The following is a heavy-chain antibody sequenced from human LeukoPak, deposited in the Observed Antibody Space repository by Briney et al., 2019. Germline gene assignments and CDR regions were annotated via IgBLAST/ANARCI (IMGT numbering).Heavy chain of an antibody. CDR2: ISSSSSTI. CDR1: GFTFSSYS. Sequence: GGSLRLSCAASGFTFSSYSMNWVRQAPGKGLEWVSYISSSSSTIYYADSVKGRFTISRDNAKNSLYLQMSSLRVEDTAVYYCARGDGYAQRDWGQGTLVTVSS. V-gene: IGHV3-48*04. J-gene: IGHJ4*02. CDR3: ARGDGYAQRD. D-gene: IGHD5-12*01.